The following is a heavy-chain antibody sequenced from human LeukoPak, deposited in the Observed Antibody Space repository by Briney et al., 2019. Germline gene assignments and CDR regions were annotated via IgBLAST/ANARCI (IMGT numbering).Heavy chain of an antibody. D-gene: IGHD3-16*01. CDR3: ATQRGSYLWGTDFDY. Sequence: ASVKVSCKASGYSFTSHYMHWVRQAPGQGLEWMGWINPNSGDTKYAQKFQGRVTMTRDTSISTAYMELSRLRSDDTAVYYCATQRGSYLWGTDFDYWGQGTLVTVSS. J-gene: IGHJ4*02. V-gene: IGHV1-2*02. CDR2: INPNSGDT. CDR1: GYSFTSHY.